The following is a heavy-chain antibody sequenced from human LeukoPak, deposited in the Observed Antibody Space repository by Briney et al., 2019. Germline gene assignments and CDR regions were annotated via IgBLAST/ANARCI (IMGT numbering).Heavy chain of an antibody. CDR2: ISYDGSNK. CDR1: GFTFSSYS. Sequence: GGSLRLSCAASGFTFSSYSMNWVRQAPGKGLEWVAVISYDGSNKYYADSVKGRFTISRDNSKNTLYLQMNSLRAEDTAVYYCAKSIAAAGNWFDPWGQGTLVTVSS. D-gene: IGHD6-13*01. CDR3: AKSIAAAGNWFDP. J-gene: IGHJ5*02. V-gene: IGHV3-30*18.